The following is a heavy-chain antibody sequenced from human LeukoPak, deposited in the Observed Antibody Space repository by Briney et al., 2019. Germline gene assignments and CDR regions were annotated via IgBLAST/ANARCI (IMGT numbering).Heavy chain of an antibody. V-gene: IGHV3-30*03. Sequence: GGSLRLSCAASGFTFSSYGMHWVRQAPGKGLEWVAVISYDGSNKYYADSVKGRFTISRDNSKNTLYLQMNSLRAEDTAVYYCARDGYCSGGSCYSNWFDPWGQGTLVTVSS. J-gene: IGHJ5*02. CDR1: GFTFSSYG. CDR3: ARDGYCSGGSCYSNWFDP. CDR2: ISYDGSNK. D-gene: IGHD2-15*01.